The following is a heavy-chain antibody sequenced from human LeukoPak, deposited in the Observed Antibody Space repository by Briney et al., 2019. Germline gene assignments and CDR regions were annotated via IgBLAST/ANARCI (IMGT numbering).Heavy chain of an antibody. V-gene: IGHV3-7*01. CDR3: ARGDLWLGH. J-gene: IGHJ4*02. CDR1: GFIFSSYW. D-gene: IGHD3-10*01. CDR2: IKSDGSEE. Sequence: GGSLRLSCATSGFIFSSYWMCWVRQAPGRGLEWVANIKSDGSEEYYGDSVKGRFTISRDNAKNSLYLQMNSLRVEDTAVYYCARGDLWLGHWGQGSLVTVSS.